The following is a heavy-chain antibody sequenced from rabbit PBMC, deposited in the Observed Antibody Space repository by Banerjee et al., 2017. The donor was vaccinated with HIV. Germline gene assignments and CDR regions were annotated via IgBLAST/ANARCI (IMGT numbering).Heavy chain of an antibody. D-gene: IGHD6-1*01. CDR1: GFSFSSDYY. CDR3: ARGDWVYTYAVSGGYGYALTRLDL. J-gene: IGHJ3*01. V-gene: IGHV1S40*01. CDR2: IYAGSSGST. Sequence: QSLEESGGDLVKHGASLTLTCTASGFSFSSDYYMRWVRQAPGKGLEWIACIYAGSSGSTHYASWAKGRFTISKISSTTVTLQMTSLTAADTATYFCARGDWVYTYAVSGGYGYALTRLDLWGPGTLVTVS.